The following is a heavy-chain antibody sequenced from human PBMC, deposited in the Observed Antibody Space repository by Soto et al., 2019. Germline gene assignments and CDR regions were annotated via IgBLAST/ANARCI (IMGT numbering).Heavy chain of an antibody. CDR1: GFSFSNYN. CDR2: ITDSSDTV. D-gene: IGHD3-3*01. CDR3: ARDFGHGYYLDY. Sequence: EVQLVESGGGLVQPGGSLRLSCVASGFSFSNYNMNWVRQAPGKGLEWVSYITDSSDTVHYADSVRGRFTISRDNAESSLYLQMNSLRDEDTAAYFCARDFGHGYYLDYWGRGTLVTVSS. J-gene: IGHJ4*02. V-gene: IGHV3-48*02.